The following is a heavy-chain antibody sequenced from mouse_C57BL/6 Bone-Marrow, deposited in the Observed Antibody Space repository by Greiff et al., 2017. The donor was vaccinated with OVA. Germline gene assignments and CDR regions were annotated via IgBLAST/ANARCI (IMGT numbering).Heavy chain of an antibody. D-gene: IGHD2-3*01. J-gene: IGHJ4*01. CDR1: GYAFSSSW. Sequence: QVQLQQSGPELVKPGASVKISCKASGYAFSSSWMNWVKQRPGKGLEWIGRIYPGDGDTNYNGKFKGKATLTADKSSSAAYMQLSSLTSEDSAVYFCARPGGYYGYYAMDYWGQGTSVTVSS. CDR3: ARPGGYYGYYAMDY. V-gene: IGHV1-82*01. CDR2: IYPGDGDT.